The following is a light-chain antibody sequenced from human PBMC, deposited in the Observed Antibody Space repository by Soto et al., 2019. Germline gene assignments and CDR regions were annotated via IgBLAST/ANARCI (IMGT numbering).Light chain of an antibody. CDR1: SANIGSNY. CDR3: GAWDGSLSVVL. Sequence: QSVLTQPPSVSAAPGQKVTISCSGSSANIGSNYVSWYQHLPGTAPKLVIYDSDRRPSEIPDRLSGSKSGTSATLDITGLQTGDEADYYCGAWDGSLSVVLFGGGTKLTVL. J-gene: IGLJ2*01. CDR2: DSD. V-gene: IGLV1-51*01.